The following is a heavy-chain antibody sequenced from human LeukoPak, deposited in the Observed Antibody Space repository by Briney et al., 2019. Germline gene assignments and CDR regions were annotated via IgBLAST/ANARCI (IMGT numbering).Heavy chain of an antibody. J-gene: IGHJ4*02. CDR3: ARHDAVYYYDGNGYFVDF. V-gene: IGHV4-39*01. CDR2: IYYSGNA. CDR1: GDTISRSSYH. D-gene: IGHD3-22*01. Sequence: SETLSLTCSVSGDTISRSSYHWGWIRQPPGKGLEWIGSIYYSGNAYYSPSLKSRVTVSVDTTKNLFSLKMTSVTAADTAVYYCARHDAVYYYDGNGYFVDFWGQGTLVTVSS.